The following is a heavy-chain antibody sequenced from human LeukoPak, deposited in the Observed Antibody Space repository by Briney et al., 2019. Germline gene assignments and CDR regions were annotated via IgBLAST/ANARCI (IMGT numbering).Heavy chain of an antibody. CDR1: GGTFSSYA. D-gene: IGHD2-2*01. V-gene: IGHV1-69*05. CDR2: IIPIFGTA. Sequence: GASVTVSFKASGGTFSSYAISWVRQAPGQGLEWMGGIIPIFGTANYAQKFQGRVTITTDESTSTAYMELSSLRSEDTAVYYCARGVLGCSSTSCYSSLPYWGQGTLVTVSS. CDR3: ARGVLGCSSTSCYSSLPY. J-gene: IGHJ4*02.